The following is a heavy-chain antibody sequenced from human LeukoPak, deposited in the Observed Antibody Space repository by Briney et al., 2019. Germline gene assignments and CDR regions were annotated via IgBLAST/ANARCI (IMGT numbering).Heavy chain of an antibody. D-gene: IGHD3-10*01. CDR1: GFTFDDYA. CDR3: AKDVYGPWY. V-gene: IGHV3-9*01. CDR2: ISWNGVNI. Sequence: HPGGSLRLSCAASGFTFDDYAMHWVRQAPGKGLEWVSGISWNGVNILYADSVKGRFTISRDNAKRSLYLQMNSLRAEDTALYYCAKDVYGPWYWGQGTLVTVPS. J-gene: IGHJ4*02.